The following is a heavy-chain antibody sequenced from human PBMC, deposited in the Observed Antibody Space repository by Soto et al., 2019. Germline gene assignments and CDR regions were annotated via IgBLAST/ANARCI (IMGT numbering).Heavy chain of an antibody. J-gene: IGHJ6*02. D-gene: IGHD3-3*01. Sequence: GGSLRLSCAASGFTFSSYGMHWVRQAPGKGLEWVAVISYDGSNKYYADSVKGRFTISRDNSKNTLYLQMNSLRAEDTAVYYCAKDSVDDFWSGYYRKYYYYGMDVWGQGTTVTVSS. CDR1: GFTFSSYG. CDR2: ISYDGSNK. CDR3: AKDSVDDFWSGYYRKYYYYGMDV. V-gene: IGHV3-30*18.